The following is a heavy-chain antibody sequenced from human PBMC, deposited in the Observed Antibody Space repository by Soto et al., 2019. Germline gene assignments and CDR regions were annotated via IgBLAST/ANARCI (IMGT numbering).Heavy chain of an antibody. CDR1: GYTFTSYY. CDR2: INPSGGST. CDR3: ARDGGIGYYDSSGYYEWYFDL. Sequence: QVQLVQSGAEVKKPGASVKVSCKASGYTFTSYYMHWVRQAPGQGLEWMGIINPSGGSTSYAQKFQGRVTMTRDTSTSTVYMERSSLRSEDTAVYYCARDGGIGYYDSSGYYEWYFDLWGRGTLVTVSS. J-gene: IGHJ2*01. V-gene: IGHV1-46*01. D-gene: IGHD3-22*01.